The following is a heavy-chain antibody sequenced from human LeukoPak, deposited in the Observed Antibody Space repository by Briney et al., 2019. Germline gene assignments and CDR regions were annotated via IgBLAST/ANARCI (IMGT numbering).Heavy chain of an antibody. J-gene: IGHJ4*02. Sequence: PSETLSLTCAVYGGSFSGYYWSWIRQPPGKGLEWIGEINHSGSTNCNPSLKSRVTISVDTSKNQFSLKLSSVTAADTAVYYCARRIVGATRLDYWGQGTLVTVSS. CDR1: GGSFSGYY. D-gene: IGHD1-26*01. CDR2: INHSGST. CDR3: ARRIVGATRLDY. V-gene: IGHV4-34*01.